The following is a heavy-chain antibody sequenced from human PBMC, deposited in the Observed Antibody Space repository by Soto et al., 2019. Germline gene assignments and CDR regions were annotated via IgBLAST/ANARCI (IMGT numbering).Heavy chain of an antibody. Sequence: QVQLQESGPGLVKPSETLSLTCTVSGGSISSYYWSWIRQPPGKGLEWIGYIYYSGSTNYNPSLRSRVTISVGTSKNQCSLKLSSVTAADTAVYYCARLSWIQIDYYFDDWGQGTLVTVAS. V-gene: IGHV4-59*08. CDR1: GGSISSYY. CDR2: IYYSGST. D-gene: IGHD5-18*01. J-gene: IGHJ4*02. CDR3: ARLSWIQIDYYFDD.